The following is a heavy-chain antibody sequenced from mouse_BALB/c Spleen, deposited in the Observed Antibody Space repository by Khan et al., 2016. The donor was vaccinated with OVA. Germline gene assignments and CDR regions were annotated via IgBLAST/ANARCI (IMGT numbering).Heavy chain of an antibody. CDR3: GKNHHCYAMDY. V-gene: IGHV2-6-5*01. J-gene: IGHJ4*01. CDR2: IWAGGSK. CDR1: GFSLTDYA. Sequence: QVQLKESGPGLVAPSQSLSITCTVSGFSLTDYAVSWIRQPSGKGLVWLGVIWAGGSKYYNSAFKSRLNISKDNSKSQVFLKMNSIKTDETTTYYCGKNHHCYAMDYWGQGTSVTVSS.